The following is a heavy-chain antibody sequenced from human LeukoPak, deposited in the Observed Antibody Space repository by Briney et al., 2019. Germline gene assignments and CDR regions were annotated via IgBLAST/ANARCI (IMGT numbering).Heavy chain of an antibody. CDR1: GGSFSGYC. J-gene: IGHJ4*02. CDR2: VNNNGSS. CDR3: SRGPFTIFGVVIIRGYSDS. D-gene: IGHD3-3*01. Sequence: SETLSLTCAVYGGSFSGYCWSWVRHPQGKGLEWDGVVNNNGSSNTNQYPKSRVTISVEVSKNQFSLTLSPMTVAATAADYSSRGPFTIFGVVIIRGYSDSWGEGTLVTVSS. V-gene: IGHV4-34*01.